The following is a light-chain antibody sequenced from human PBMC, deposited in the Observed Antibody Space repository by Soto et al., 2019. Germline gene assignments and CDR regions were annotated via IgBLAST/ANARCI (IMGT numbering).Light chain of an antibody. V-gene: IGLV2-14*03. Sequence: QSALTQPASVSGAPGQSITISCTGTSNDVGGYKYVSWYQQRPGTAPKLIMFEVNNRPSGVSDRFSGSRSANTATLTISGLQVQDEADYYCSSYSSNNSLSYVFGTGTKLTVL. J-gene: IGLJ1*01. CDR3: SSYSSNNSLSYV. CDR1: SNDVGGYKY. CDR2: EVN.